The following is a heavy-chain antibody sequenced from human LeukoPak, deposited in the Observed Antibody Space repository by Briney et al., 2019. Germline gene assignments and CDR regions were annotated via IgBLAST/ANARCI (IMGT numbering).Heavy chain of an antibody. CDR3: ARSDRKTGFDY. D-gene: IGHD1-14*01. J-gene: IGHJ4*02. CDR2: IYYSGST. V-gene: IGHV4-59*01. Sequence: SETLSLTCTVSGGSISSYYWNWIRQPPGKGLEWIGYIYYSGSTNYNPSLKSRVTISVDTSKNQFSLKLSSVTAADTAVYYCARSDRKTGFDYWGQGTLVTVSS. CDR1: GGSISSYY.